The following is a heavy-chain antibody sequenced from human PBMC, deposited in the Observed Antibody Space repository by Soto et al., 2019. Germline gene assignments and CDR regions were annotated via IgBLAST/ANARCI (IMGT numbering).Heavy chain of an antibody. Sequence: QVQLQESGPGLVKPSQTLSLACTVSGGSISSGGYYWSWIRQHPGKGLEWIGYIYYGGSTYYNPSRTGGVTISVDTCKNQFSLELGSVTAAVTAVYCCGRSLDPWGQGTLVTVSS. CDR3: GRSLDP. CDR1: GGSISSGGYY. CDR2: IYYGGST. V-gene: IGHV4-31*03. J-gene: IGHJ5*02.